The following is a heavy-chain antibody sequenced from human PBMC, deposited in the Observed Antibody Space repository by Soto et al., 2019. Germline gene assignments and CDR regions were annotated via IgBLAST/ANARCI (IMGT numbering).Heavy chain of an antibody. J-gene: IGHJ3*01. V-gene: IGHV3-66*01. CDR1: GFSVSNNY. D-gene: IGHD5-12*01. Sequence: QLVESGGGLVQPGGSLRLSCAASGFSVSNNYMKWVRQAPGKGLEWVSLIYSGGSTYYADSVKGRITISSDNSKNTLFLQRNSLRVEDTAVYYCARDRRYRWGQGTMFTVSS. CDR2: IYSGGST. CDR3: ARDRRYR.